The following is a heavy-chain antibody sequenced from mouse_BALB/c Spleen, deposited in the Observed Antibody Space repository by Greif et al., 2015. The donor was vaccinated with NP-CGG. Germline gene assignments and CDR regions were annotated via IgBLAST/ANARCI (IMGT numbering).Heavy chain of an antibody. J-gene: IGHJ2*01. Sequence: EVQLVESGGGLVKPGGSLKLSCAASGFTFSSYTMSWVRQTPEKRLEWVATISSGGSYTYYPDSVKGRFTISRDNAKNTLYLHMSSLKSDDTAMYYCTRDDRYYFDYWGQGTTLTVSS. CDR2: ISSGGSYT. CDR3: TRDDRYYFDY. CDR1: GFTFSSYT. V-gene: IGHV5-6-4*01.